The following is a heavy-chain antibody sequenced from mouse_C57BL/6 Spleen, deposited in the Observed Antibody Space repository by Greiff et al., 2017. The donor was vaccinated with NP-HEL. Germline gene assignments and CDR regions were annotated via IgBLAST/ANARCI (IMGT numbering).Heavy chain of an antibody. CDR1: GFSLTSYG. V-gene: IGHV2-4*01. J-gene: IGHJ3*01. D-gene: IGHD2-10*01. Sequence: QVQLKESGPGLVQPSQSLSITCTVSGFSLTSYGVHWVRQPPGKGLEWLGVIWSGGSTDYNAAFISRLSISKDNSKSQVFFKMNSLQADDTAIYYCASAYYGNLAWFAYWGQGTLVTVSA. CDR3: ASAYYGNLAWFAY. CDR2: IWSGGST.